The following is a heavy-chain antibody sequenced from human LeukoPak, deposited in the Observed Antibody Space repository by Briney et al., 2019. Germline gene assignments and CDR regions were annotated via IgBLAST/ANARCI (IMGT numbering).Heavy chain of an antibody. CDR3: ARDLSGDYSDY. Sequence: SDTLSLTCTVCGGSISSYYWSWIRKPAGRGLEWIGRVYTSGNTNYNPSLKSRVTMSVDTSKNQFSLNLSSVTAADTAVYFCARDLSGDYSDYWGHGTLVTVSS. J-gene: IGHJ4*01. D-gene: IGHD2/OR15-2a*01. V-gene: IGHV4-4*07. CDR1: GGSISSYY. CDR2: VYTSGNT.